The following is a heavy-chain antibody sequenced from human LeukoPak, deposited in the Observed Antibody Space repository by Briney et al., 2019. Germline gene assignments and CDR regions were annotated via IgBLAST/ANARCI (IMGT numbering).Heavy chain of an antibody. V-gene: IGHV1-18*01. CDR1: GYIFRNYG. CDR3: ARRNYCSDPKCHSIDGVTEN. D-gene: IGHD2-15*01. CDR2: ITDRNGKA. Sequence: ASVKVSCKASGYIFRNYGVTWVRQAPGKGLEWLGAITDRNGKADYEPRLQGRVRMTTDTSTSIAYMELRSLRSDDTAVYYCARRNYCSDPKCHSIDGVTENWGQGTLVTVSS. J-gene: IGHJ4*02.